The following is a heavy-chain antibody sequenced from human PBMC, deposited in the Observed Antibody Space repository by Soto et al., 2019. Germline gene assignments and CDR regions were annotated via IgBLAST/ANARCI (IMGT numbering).Heavy chain of an antibody. Sequence: GGSLRLSCAASGFTFSTYAMSWVRQAPGKGLECVSAISRDGYDIYYADSVKGRFTISRDNSKHMLYLQMNSLRTEDTAVYYCAHPRGYGVFDAYDIWGQGAMVTVSS. J-gene: IGHJ3*02. CDR2: ISRDGYDI. CDR3: AHPRGYGVFDAYDI. V-gene: IGHV3-23*01. CDR1: GFTFSTYA. D-gene: IGHD4-17*01.